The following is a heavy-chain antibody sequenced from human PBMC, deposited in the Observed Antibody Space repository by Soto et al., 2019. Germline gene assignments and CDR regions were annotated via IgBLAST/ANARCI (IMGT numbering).Heavy chain of an antibody. D-gene: IGHD3-16*02. Sequence: GGSLRLSCAASGFTFSDYAMHWVRQAPGKGLEWVAVISDDGRSKYYADSVRGRFTISRDNSKNTLYLQMNSLRAEDSAVFYCVRDPLYDRYRRNFDYWGQGTLVTVSS. CDR2: ISDDGRSK. J-gene: IGHJ4*02. CDR1: GFTFSDYA. CDR3: VRDPLYDRYRRNFDY. V-gene: IGHV3-30*04.